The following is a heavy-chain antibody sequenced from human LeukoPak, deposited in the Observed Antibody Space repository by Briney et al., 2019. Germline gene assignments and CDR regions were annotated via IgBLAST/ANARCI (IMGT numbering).Heavy chain of an antibody. CDR2: TYPTDPDT. CDR3: ARRSWSGGSCYPGWFDP. J-gene: IGHJ5*02. D-gene: IGHD2-15*01. Sequence: KSLKISCKGSGYHFTSYWIGWVRQMPGKGLEWMGNTYPTDPDTRYSPSCQGQVTISVDKSISPAYVQWSSLKASDTARYYCARRSWSGGSCYPGWFDPWGQGTLVTVSS. CDR1: GYHFTSYW. V-gene: IGHV5-51*01.